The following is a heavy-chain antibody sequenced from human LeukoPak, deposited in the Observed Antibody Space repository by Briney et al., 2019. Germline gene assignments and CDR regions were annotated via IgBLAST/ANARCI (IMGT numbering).Heavy chain of an antibody. V-gene: IGHV4-59*01. CDR2: IYYSGST. Sequence: PSETLSPTCTVSGTSISSYYWNWIRQPPGKGLEWIGYIYYSGSTKYNPSLKSRVTISVDASKTQFSLKLNSVTAADTAVYYCARGSRELYYFDYWGQGTLVTVSS. D-gene: IGHD1-7*01. J-gene: IGHJ4*02. CDR3: ARGSRELYYFDY. CDR1: GTSISSYY.